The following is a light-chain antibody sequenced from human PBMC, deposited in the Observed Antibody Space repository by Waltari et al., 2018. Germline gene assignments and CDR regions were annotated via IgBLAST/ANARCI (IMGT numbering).Light chain of an antibody. V-gene: IGKV4-1*01. J-gene: IGKJ3*01. CDR1: QSFLSRSNLNNY. CDR2: WAS. CDR3: QQYYSNPFT. Sequence: DIVMTQSPDSLAVSLGDRATINCRSSQSFLSRSNLNNYLAWYQQKPGQSPKVLIYWASSRESGVPDRFSGSGSETDFTLTISSLQAEDVAVYYCQQYYSNPFTFGPGTKVEIK.